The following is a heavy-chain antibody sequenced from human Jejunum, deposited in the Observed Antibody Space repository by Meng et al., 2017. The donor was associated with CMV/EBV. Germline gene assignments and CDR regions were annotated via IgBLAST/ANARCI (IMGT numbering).Heavy chain of an antibody. V-gene: IGHV4-4*02. CDR3: ARADKVRFDY. J-gene: IGHJ4*02. CDR2: IYHSGST. Sequence: QGPLEESGPGLVKPSGSLALTCAVAGGSMSSTNWWSWVRQPPGKGLEWIGEIYHSGSTNYNPSLKSRVSISVDKSKNQFSLKLSSVTAADTAVYYCARADKVRFDYWGQGTLVTVSS. CDR1: GGSMSSTNW.